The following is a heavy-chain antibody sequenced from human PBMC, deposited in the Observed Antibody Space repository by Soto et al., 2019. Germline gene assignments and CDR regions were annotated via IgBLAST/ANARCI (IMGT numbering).Heavy chain of an antibody. CDR1: GGSISSYY. V-gene: IGHV4-59*08. J-gene: IGHJ4*02. CDR2: IYYSGST. Sequence: SETLSLTCTVSGGSISSYYWSWIRQPPGKGLEWIGYIYYSGSTNYNPSLKSRVTISVDTSKNQLSLKLSSVTASDTAVYYCARRYGYYFDYWGQGTLVTVSS. CDR3: ARRYGYYFDY. D-gene: IGHD4-17*01.